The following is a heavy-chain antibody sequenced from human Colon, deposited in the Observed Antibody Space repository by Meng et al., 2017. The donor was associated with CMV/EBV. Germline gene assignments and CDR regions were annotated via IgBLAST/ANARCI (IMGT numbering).Heavy chain of an antibody. CDR2: INWNGGST. V-gene: IGHV3-20*04. J-gene: IGHJ5*02. CDR3: ARDGLGGYCSGGSCYDWFDP. CDR1: GFTFDDYG. Sequence: GGSLRLSCAASGFTFDDYGMSWVRQAPGKGLEWVSGINWNGGSTGYADSVKGRFTISRDNAKNSLYLQMNSLRAEDTALYYCARDGLGGYCSGGSCYDWFDPWGQGTLVTVSS. D-gene: IGHD2-15*01.